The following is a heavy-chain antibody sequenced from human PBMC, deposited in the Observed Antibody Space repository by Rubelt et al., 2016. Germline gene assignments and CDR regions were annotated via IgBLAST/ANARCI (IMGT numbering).Heavy chain of an antibody. Sequence: EVQLVQSGAEVKKSGESLKISCKGSGYNFNNFWIAWVRQMPGKGLEWMGRIDPRDSYTAYSPSFQGHVTISADKSTSTADLQWSSLKASDTAMYYCARHGYSSVTFPFDYWGQGSLVTVSS. CDR1: GYNFNNFW. V-gene: IGHV5-10-1*01. J-gene: IGHJ4*02. D-gene: IGHD4-17*01. CDR3: ARHGYSSVTFPFDY. CDR2: IDPRDSYT.